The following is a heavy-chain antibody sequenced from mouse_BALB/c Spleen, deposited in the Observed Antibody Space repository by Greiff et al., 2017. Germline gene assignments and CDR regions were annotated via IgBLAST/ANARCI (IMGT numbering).Heavy chain of an antibody. CDR3: ASGHRNSWFAY. CDR2: ISSGSSTI. CDR1: GFTFSSFG. Sequence: EVKLMESGGGLVQPGGSRKLSCAASGFTFSSFGMHWVRQAPEKGLEWVAYISSGSSTIYYADTVKGRFTISRDNPKNTLFLQMTSLRSEDTAMYYCASGHRNSWFAYWGQGTLVTVSA. D-gene: IGHD2-1*01. J-gene: IGHJ3*01. V-gene: IGHV5-17*02.